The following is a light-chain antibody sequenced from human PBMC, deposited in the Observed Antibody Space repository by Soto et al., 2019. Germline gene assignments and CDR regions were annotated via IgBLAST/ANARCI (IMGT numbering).Light chain of an antibody. CDR1: SSDVGGYNL. CDR3: CSYAGTSYV. Sequence: QSVLTQPASVSGSPGQSITISCTGTSSDVGGYNLVSWYQQHPGEAPKLMIYEGTKRPSGVSNRFSGSKSGNTASLTISGLQAEDEADYYCCSYAGTSYVFGTGTKLTVL. V-gene: IGLV2-23*01. CDR2: EGT. J-gene: IGLJ1*01.